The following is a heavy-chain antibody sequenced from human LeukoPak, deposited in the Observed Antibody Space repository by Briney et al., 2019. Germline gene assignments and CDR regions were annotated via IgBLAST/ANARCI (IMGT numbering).Heavy chain of an antibody. CDR3: ARELWFVNAPGSWFDP. Sequence: SETLSLTCAVSGDSISSGDDSWSWIRQPSGKGLEWIGYIFHSGHSFYNPSLKSRITISVDKSKNQFSLRLTSVTAADTAVYYCARELWFVNAPGSWFDPWGQGTLVTVSS. V-gene: IGHV4-30-2*01. J-gene: IGHJ5*02. CDR2: IFHSGHS. CDR1: GDSISSGDDS. D-gene: IGHD3-10*01.